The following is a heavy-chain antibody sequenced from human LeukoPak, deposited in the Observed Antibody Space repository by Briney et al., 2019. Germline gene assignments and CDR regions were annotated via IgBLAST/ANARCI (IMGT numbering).Heavy chain of an antibody. Sequence: GGSLRLSCVASGFTFSSYSMNWVRQAPGKGLEWISSISTSSLYIYDADSVKGRFTISRDNDKNSLYLQMNNLRAEDTAVYYCARDRQLQGSLVDDWGQGTLVTVSS. CDR1: GFTFSSYS. V-gene: IGHV3-21*01. CDR2: ISTSSLYI. CDR3: ARDRQLQGSLVDD. D-gene: IGHD2-2*01. J-gene: IGHJ4*02.